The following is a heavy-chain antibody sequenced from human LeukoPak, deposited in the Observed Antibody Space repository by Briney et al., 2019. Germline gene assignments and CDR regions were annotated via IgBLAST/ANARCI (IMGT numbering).Heavy chain of an antibody. D-gene: IGHD2-2*03. CDR2: IYYSGST. Sequence: SETLSLTCTVFGGSMNINNYYWAWIRQPPGKGLEWIGSIYYSGSTYYNPSLKSRVTISVDTSKNQFSLKLSSVTAADTAVYYCATTGGYCSSTSCSGEFDYWGQGTLVTVSS. J-gene: IGHJ4*02. CDR1: GGSMNINNYY. CDR3: ATTGGYCSSTSCSGEFDY. V-gene: IGHV4-39*01.